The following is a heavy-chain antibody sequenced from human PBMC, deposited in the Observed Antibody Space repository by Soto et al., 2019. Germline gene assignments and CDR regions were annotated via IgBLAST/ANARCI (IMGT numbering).Heavy chain of an antibody. J-gene: IGHJ4*02. D-gene: IGHD3-22*01. CDR2: IIPIFGTA. Sequence: SVKVSCKASGGTFSSYAISWVRQAPGQGLEWMGGIIPIFGTANYTQKFQGRVTITADKSKSTAYMELSSLRSEDTAVYYCARMGDHSSGYYYGGWGPGNLVTVSS. CDR3: ARMGDHSSGYYYGG. CDR1: GGTFSSYA. V-gene: IGHV1-69*06.